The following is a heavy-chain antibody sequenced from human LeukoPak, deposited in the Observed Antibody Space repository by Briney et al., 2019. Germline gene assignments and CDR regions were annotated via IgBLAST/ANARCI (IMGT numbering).Heavy chain of an antibody. V-gene: IGHV4-59*08. CDR1: GGSISNYC. CDR2: LYYSGTT. CDR3: ARHGGYSSPYLH. Sequence: KTSETLSLTWTVAGGSISNYCWSWIRQPPGKGLECMGYLYYSGTTNYNPSLKSRVTISVDTSKNQFSLKLSSVTAADTAVYYCARHGGYSSPYLHWGQGTLVTVSS. D-gene: IGHD6-13*01. J-gene: IGHJ1*01.